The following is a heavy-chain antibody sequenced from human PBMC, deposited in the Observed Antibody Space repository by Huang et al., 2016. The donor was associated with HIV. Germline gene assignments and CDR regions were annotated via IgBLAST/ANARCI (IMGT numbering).Heavy chain of an antibody. J-gene: IGHJ3*01. CDR3: ARGGGFYDSSGYYHSAFDL. CDR2: MAHVGSNQ. CDR1: GFSFSAYA. V-gene: IGHV3-30*04. D-gene: IGHD3-22*01. Sequence: QVHLVESGGGVVQPGRSLRLSCVVSGFSFSAYAMHWVRQAPGKGLEWVAVMAHVGSNQIFSESVKGRFTISRDTSKNTLALQMNTLTAEDTAVYYCARGGGFYDSSGYYHSAFDLWGQGTPVTVSS.